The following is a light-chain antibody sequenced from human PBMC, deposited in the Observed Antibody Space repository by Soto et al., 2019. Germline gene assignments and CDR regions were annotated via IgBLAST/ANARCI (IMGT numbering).Light chain of an antibody. CDR3: QQYGSSMYT. Sequence: EIVLTQSPGTLSLSPGERATLSCRAIQSVSSSYLAWYQQKPGQAPRLLIYGASSRATGIPDRFSGSGSGTDFTLTISRLEPEDFAVYYCQQYGSSMYTFGQGNKLEI. V-gene: IGKV3-20*01. J-gene: IGKJ2*01. CDR1: QSVSSSY. CDR2: GAS.